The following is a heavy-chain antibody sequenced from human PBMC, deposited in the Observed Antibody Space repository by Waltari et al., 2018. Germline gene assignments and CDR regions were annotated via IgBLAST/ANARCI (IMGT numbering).Heavy chain of an antibody. Sequence: EVQLVESGGVVVQPGGSLRLSCAASGFTFDDYAMHWVRQAPGKGLEWVSLISWDGGSTYYADSVKGRFTISRDNSKNSLYLQMNSLRAEDTALYYCTKSVDTAMGYYFDYWGQGTLVTVSS. J-gene: IGHJ4*02. CDR3: TKSVDTAMGYYFDY. CDR2: ISWDGGST. CDR1: GFTFDDYA. D-gene: IGHD5-18*01. V-gene: IGHV3-43D*04.